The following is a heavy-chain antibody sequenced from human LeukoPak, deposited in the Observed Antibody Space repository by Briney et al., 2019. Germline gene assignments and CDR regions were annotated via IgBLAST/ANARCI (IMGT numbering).Heavy chain of an antibody. CDR3: ARVVVPAAISSFWFDP. D-gene: IGHD2-2*02. CDR1: GYTFTGYY. Sequence: ASVKVSCKAPGYTFTGYYMHWVRQAPGQGLEWMGWINPNSGGTNYAQKFQGRVTMTRDTSISTAYMELSRLRSDDTAVYYCARVVVPAAISSFWFDPWGQGTLVTVSS. J-gene: IGHJ5*02. V-gene: IGHV1-2*02. CDR2: INPNSGGT.